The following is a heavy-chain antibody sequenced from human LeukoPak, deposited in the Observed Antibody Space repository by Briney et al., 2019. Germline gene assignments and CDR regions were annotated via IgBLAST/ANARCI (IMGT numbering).Heavy chain of an antibody. V-gene: IGHV3-21*01. D-gene: IGHD6-19*01. CDR2: ITSSGTYI. Sequence: GGSLRLSCAASGFDFNNYNMNWVRQAPGKGLEWVSSITSSGTYIYYADSVKGRFTISRDNAKNSLYLQMNSLRAEDTAVYYCARDLGGDSSGLAWRFDYWGQGTLVTVSS. J-gene: IGHJ4*02. CDR1: GFDFNNYN. CDR3: ARDLGGDSSGLAWRFDY.